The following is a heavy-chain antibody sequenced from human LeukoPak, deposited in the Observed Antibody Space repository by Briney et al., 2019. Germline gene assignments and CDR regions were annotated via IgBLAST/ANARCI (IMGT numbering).Heavy chain of an antibody. D-gene: IGHD4-11*01. V-gene: IGHV1-18*01. J-gene: IGHJ3*02. Sequence: ASVKVSCKASGYTFTSYGITWVRQAPGQGLEWMGWISAYSGNTNYAQKLQGRVTMTTDTSTRTAYMELRSLRSDDTAMYYCARRRQSNYGKNGVVWAFDIWGQGTMVTVSS. CDR3: ARRRQSNYGKNGVVWAFDI. CDR1: GYTFTSYG. CDR2: ISAYSGNT.